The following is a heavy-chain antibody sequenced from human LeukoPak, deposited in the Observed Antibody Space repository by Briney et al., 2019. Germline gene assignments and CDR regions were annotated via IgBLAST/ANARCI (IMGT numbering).Heavy chain of an antibody. V-gene: IGHV3-33*01. CDR1: GFTFPTYG. D-gene: IGHD2-8*02. CDR3: ARVGCTGGSCLAYNYYAMDV. CDR2: IWYDGSDK. Sequence: GGSLRLSCAASGFTFPTYGMNWVRHAPGKGLEWVAIIWYDGSDKYYADSVKGRFTISRDNSKNTLFLQVNSLRAEDTAVYYCARVGCTGGSCLAYNYYAMDVWGQGTTVTVSS. J-gene: IGHJ6*02.